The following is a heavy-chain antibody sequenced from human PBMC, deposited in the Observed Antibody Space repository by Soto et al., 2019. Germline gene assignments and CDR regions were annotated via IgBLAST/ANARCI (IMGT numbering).Heavy chain of an antibody. CDR1: GGSISSYY. CDR2: IYYSGST. CDR3: ARRGAGYCSGGSCYSRYYYYMDV. D-gene: IGHD2-15*01. V-gene: IGHV4-59*08. J-gene: IGHJ6*03. Sequence: QVQLQESGPGLVKPSETLSLTCTVSGGSISSYYWSWIRQPPGKGLEWIGYIYYSGSTNYNPSLKSRVPISGDASKNHFSLKLSSVTAADTAVYYCARRGAGYCSGGSCYSRYYYYMDVWGKGTTVTVSS.